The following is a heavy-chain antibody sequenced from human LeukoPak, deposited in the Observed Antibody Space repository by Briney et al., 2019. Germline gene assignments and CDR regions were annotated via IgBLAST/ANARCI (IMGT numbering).Heavy chain of an antibody. CDR1: GFTFSSYA. CDR3: ARGAYCGGDCLYYFDY. CDR2: INWNGGST. J-gene: IGHJ4*02. D-gene: IGHD2-21*02. Sequence: GGSLRLSCAASGFTFSSYAMSWVRQAPGKGLEWVSGINWNGGSTGYADSVKGRFTISRDNAKNSLYLQMNSLSAEDTALYHCARGAYCGGDCLYYFDYWGQGTLVTVSS. V-gene: IGHV3-20*01.